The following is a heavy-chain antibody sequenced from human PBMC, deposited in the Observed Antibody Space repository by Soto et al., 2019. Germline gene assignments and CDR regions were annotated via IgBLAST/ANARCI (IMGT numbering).Heavy chain of an antibody. CDR3: AKDLRPYDSSVQGLGYFDY. V-gene: IGHV3-74*01. Sequence: PGGSLRLSCAASGSTFSTYWMHWVRQAPGKGLVWVSRINSDGSSTSYADSVKGRFTISRDNSKNTLYLQMNSLRAEDTAVYYCAKDLRPYDSSVQGLGYFDYWGQGTLVTVSS. J-gene: IGHJ4*02. D-gene: IGHD3-22*01. CDR1: GSTFSTYW. CDR2: INSDGSST.